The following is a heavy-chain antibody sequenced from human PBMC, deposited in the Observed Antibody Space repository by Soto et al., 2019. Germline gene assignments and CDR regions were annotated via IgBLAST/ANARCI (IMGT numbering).Heavy chain of an antibody. CDR3: ARVGDSSSWASGYYYGMDV. V-gene: IGHV4-34*01. CDR2: INHSGST. J-gene: IGHJ6*02. Sequence: SQALSLTYNNSGRTFSGYYWRRIRQPPGKGLEWIGEINHSGSTNYNPSLKSRVTISVDTSKNQFSLKLSSVTAADTAVYYCARVGDSSSWASGYYYGMDVWGQGTTVS. CDR1: GRTFSGYY. D-gene: IGHD6-13*01.